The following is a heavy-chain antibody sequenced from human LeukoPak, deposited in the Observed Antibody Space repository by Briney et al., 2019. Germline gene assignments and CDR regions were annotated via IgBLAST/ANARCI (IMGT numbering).Heavy chain of an antibody. CDR3: AKVPRPGIAAEPFDY. Sequence: GRSLRLSCAASGFTFSSYAMHWVRQAPGKGLEWVAVISYDGSNKYYADSVKGRFTISRDNSKNTLYLQMNSLRAEDTAVYYCAKVPRPGIAAEPFDYWGQGTLVTVSS. CDR1: GFTFSSYA. V-gene: IGHV3-30-3*01. D-gene: IGHD6-13*01. CDR2: ISYDGSNK. J-gene: IGHJ4*02.